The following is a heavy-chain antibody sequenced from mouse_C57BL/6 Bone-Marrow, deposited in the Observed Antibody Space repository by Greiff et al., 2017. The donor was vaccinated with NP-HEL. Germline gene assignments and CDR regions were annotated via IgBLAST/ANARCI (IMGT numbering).Heavy chain of an antibody. Sequence: EVQGVESGGGLVQPGGSLSLSCAASGFTFTDYYMSWVRQSPGKALEWLGFIRNKANGYTTEYSASVKGRFTISRDNSQSILYLQMNALRAEDSATYYCARYTSSHYFDYWGQGTTLTVSS. CDR3: ARYTSSHYFDY. V-gene: IGHV7-3*01. CDR2: IRNKANGYTT. CDR1: GFTFTDYY. J-gene: IGHJ2*01. D-gene: IGHD1-1*01.